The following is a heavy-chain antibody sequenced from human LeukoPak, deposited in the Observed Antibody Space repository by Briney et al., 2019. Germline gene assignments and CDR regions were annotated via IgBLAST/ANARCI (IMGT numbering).Heavy chain of an antibody. D-gene: IGHD6-13*01. CDR1: GGSIGSSSCY. V-gene: IGHV4-39*01. CDR3: ARTGYSSSRGVNEESY. CDR2: IYYSGST. J-gene: IGHJ4*02. Sequence: SETLSLTCTVSGGSIGSSSCYWGWIRQPPGKGLEWIGSIYYSGSTYYNPSLKSRVTISVDTSKNQFSLKLSSVTAADTAVYYCARTGYSSSRGVNEESYWGQGTLVTVSS.